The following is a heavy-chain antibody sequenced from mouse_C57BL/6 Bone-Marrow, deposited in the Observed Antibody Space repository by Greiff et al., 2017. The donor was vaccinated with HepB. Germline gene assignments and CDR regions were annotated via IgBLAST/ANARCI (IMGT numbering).Heavy chain of an antibody. V-gene: IGHV5-4*01. J-gene: IGHJ2*01. D-gene: IGHD1-1*01. CDR2: ISDGGSYT. Sequence: EVQGVESGGGLVKPGGSLKLSCAASGFTFSSYAMSWVRQTPERRLEWVATISDGGSYTYYPDNVKGRLTISRDNAKNNLYLQMSHLKSEDTAMYYCARENYWDYLDYWGQGTTLTVSS. CDR1: GFTFSSYA. CDR3: ARENYWDYLDY.